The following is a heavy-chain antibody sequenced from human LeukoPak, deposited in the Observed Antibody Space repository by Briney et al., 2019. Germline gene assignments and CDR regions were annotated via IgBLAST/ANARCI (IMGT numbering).Heavy chain of an antibody. Sequence: PGGSLRLSCAASGFTFSNYWMSWVRQAPGKGLEWVANIKHDGSEKYYVDSVKGRFTISRDNAKNSLYLQMNSLRAEDTAVYYCARDLWELPYPWGQGTLVTVSS. D-gene: IGHD1-26*01. J-gene: IGHJ5*02. CDR3: ARDLWELPYP. CDR2: IKHDGSEK. V-gene: IGHV3-7*01. CDR1: GFTFSNYW.